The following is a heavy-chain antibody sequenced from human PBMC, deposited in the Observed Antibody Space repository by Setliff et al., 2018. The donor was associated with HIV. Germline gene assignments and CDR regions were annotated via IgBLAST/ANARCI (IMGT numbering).Heavy chain of an antibody. V-gene: IGHV4-34*01. CDR3: ARRYYYYGMDV. J-gene: IGHJ6*02. Sequence: SETLSLTCAVSGYSISSGYYWSWIRQPPGKGLEWIGEINHSGSTNYNPSLKSRVTISVDTSKNQFSLKLSSVTAADTAVYYCARRYYYYGMDVWGQGTTVTVSS. CDR2: INHSGST. CDR1: GYSISSGYY.